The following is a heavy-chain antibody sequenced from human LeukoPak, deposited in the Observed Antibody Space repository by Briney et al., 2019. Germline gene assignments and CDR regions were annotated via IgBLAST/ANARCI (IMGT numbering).Heavy chain of an antibody. CDR2: IIPIFGTA. J-gene: IGHJ4*02. CDR3: ARGHFVDNYYDSSGLDY. D-gene: IGHD3-22*01. V-gene: IGHV1-69*01. Sequence: SVTVSCKASGGTFSSYAISWVRQAPGQGLEWMGGIIPIFGTANYAQKFQGRVTITADESTSTAYMELSSLRSEDTAVYYCARGHFVDNYYDSSGLDYWGQGTLVTVSS. CDR1: GGTFSSYA.